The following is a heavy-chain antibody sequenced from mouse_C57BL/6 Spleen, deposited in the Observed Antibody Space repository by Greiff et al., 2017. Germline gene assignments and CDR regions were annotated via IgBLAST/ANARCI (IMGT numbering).Heavy chain of an antibody. D-gene: IGHD2-1*01. CDR1: GFNIQNTY. V-gene: IGHV14-3*01. CDR2: IDPANGNT. Sequence: EVQLQQSVAELVRPGASVKLSCTASGFNIQNTYMHWVKQRPEQGLEWIGRIDPANGNTKYAPKFQGKATITADTSSNTAYLQLSSLTSEDTAIYYCARWGNSSWFAYWGQGTLVTVSA. CDR3: ARWGNSSWFAY. J-gene: IGHJ3*01.